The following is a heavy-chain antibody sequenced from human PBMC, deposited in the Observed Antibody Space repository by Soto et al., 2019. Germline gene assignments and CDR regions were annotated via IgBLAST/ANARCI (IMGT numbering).Heavy chain of an antibody. D-gene: IGHD4-17*01. Sequence: SETLSLTCTFSGCSVSSGSYYWSWIRQPPGKGLEWIGEIYHSGSTNYNPSLKSRVTISVDKSKNQFSLKLSSVTAADTAVYYCASLKATVTTGGYYYWGQGTLVTVSS. V-gene: IGHV4-61*01. CDR3: ASLKATVTTGGYYY. CDR2: IYHSGST. CDR1: GCSVSSGSYY. J-gene: IGHJ4*02.